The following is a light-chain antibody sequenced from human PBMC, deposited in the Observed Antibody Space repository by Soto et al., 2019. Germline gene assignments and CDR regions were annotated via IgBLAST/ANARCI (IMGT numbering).Light chain of an antibody. J-gene: IGLJ2*01. CDR2: DNN. V-gene: IGLV1-51*01. CDR3: GTWDSSLSAVV. Sequence: QSVLTQPPSVSAAPGQKATISCSGSSSNIGNNYVSWYQQLQGTAPKLLIYDNNKRPSGIPDRFSGSKSGTSATLGITGRQTGDEAYYYCGTWDSSLSAVVFGGGTKLTVL. CDR1: SSNIGNNY.